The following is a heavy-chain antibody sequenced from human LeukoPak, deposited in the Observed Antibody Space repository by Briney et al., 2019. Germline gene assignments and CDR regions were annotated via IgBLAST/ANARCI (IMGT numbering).Heavy chain of an antibody. CDR3: ARGSRGMEWLLYRRGFDY. CDR1: GGSFSGYY. Sequence: SETLSLTCAVYGGSFSGYYWSWIRQPPGKGLEWIGEINHSGSTNYNPSLKSRGTISVDTSKNQFSLKLSSVTAADTAVYYCARGSRGMEWLLYRRGFDYWGQGTLVTVSS. J-gene: IGHJ4*02. D-gene: IGHD3-3*01. CDR2: INHSGST. V-gene: IGHV4-34*01.